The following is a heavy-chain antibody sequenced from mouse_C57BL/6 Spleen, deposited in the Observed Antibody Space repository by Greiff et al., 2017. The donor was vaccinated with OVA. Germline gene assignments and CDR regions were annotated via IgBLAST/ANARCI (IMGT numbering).Heavy chain of an antibody. D-gene: IGHD2-1*01. CDR2: IDPSDSYP. CDR1: GYTFTSYW. Sequence: QVQLQQPGAELVMPGASVKLSCKVSGYTFTSYWMHWVKQRPGQGLEWIGEIDPSDSYPNYNQKIKGKSTLTVDKSSSTAYMPVSSLTSKDSAVYYCTRGPLPSTGAYGGQGTLVTVSA. V-gene: IGHV1-69*01. J-gene: IGHJ3*01. CDR3: TRGPLPSTGAY.